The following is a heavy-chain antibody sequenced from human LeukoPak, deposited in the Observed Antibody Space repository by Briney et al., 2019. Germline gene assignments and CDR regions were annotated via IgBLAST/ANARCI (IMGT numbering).Heavy chain of an antibody. V-gene: IGHV3-48*03. J-gene: IGHJ4*02. CDR3: AKDYGGIPLDY. CDR2: INTSGRTI. CDR1: GFTFSSYE. D-gene: IGHD4-23*01. Sequence: GGSLRLSCAASGFTFSSYEMNWVRQAPGKGLEWVSYINTSGRTIYYADSVKGRFTISRAISENTLYLQMNSLRAEDTAVYYCAKDYGGIPLDYWGQGTLVTVSS.